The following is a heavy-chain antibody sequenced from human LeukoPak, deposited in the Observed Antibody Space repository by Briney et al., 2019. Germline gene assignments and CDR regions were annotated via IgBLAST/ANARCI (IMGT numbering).Heavy chain of an antibody. V-gene: IGHV1-8*01. CDR2: MNPNTGNT. J-gene: IGHJ5*02. Sequence: GASVKVSCEASGYTFTTSDINWVRQATGQGLEWMGWMNPNTGNTGYAQRFQGRVTMTRDTSISTAYMELSSLRSEDTAVYYCARAPGYCSSTTCDKRFDPWGQGTLVTVSS. CDR3: ARAPGYCSSTTCDKRFDP. D-gene: IGHD2-2*02. CDR1: GYTFTTSD.